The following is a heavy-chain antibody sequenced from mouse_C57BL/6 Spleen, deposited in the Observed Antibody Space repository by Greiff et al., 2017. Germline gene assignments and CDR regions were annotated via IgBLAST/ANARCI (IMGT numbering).Heavy chain of an antibody. J-gene: IGHJ4*01. CDR3: TRGGYGSSFYYAMDY. V-gene: IGHV5-9-1*02. CDR1: GFTFSSYA. D-gene: IGHD1-1*01. Sequence: DVMLVESGEGLVKPGGSLKLSCAASGFTFSSYAMSWVRQTPEKRLEWVAYISSGGDYIYYADTVKGRFTISRDNARNTLYLQMSSLKSEDTAMYYCTRGGYGSSFYYAMDYWGQGTSVTVSS. CDR2: ISSGGDYI.